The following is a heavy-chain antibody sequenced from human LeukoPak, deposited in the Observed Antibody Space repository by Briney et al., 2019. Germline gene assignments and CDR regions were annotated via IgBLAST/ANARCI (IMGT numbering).Heavy chain of an antibody. Sequence: SETLSLTCTVSGGSISSGGYYWSWIRQHPGKGLEWIGYIYYSGSTYYNPSLKSRVTISVDTSKNQFSLELSSVTAADTAVYYCARDDLDAFDIWGQGTMVTVSS. D-gene: IGHD3-3*01. CDR2: IYYSGST. CDR3: ARDDLDAFDI. V-gene: IGHV4-31*03. J-gene: IGHJ3*02. CDR1: GGSISSGGYY.